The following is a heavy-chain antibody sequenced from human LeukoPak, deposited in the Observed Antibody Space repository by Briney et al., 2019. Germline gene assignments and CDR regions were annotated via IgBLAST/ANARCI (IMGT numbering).Heavy chain of an antibody. CDR2: INPNSGGT. V-gene: IGHV1-2*02. CDR1: GYTFTGYY. D-gene: IGHD3-22*01. J-gene: IGHJ5*02. Sequence: ASVKVSCKASGYTFTGYYMHWVRQAPGQGLEWMGWINPNSGGTNYAQKFQGRVTMTRDTSISTAYMELSRLRSDDTAVYYCARVWSSSGYDPIDPWGQGTLVTVPS. CDR3: ARVWSSSGYDPIDP.